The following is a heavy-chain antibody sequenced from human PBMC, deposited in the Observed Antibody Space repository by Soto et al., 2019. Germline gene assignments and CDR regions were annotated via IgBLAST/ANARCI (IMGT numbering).Heavy chain of an antibody. V-gene: IGHV3-9*01. CDR2: ITWNSDTI. CDR3: AKDIGGHCRDNSCYSSGHGMDV. CDR1: GFTFDDSA. D-gene: IGHD2-15*01. J-gene: IGHJ6*01. Sequence: ESGGDLVQPGRSLRLSCAASGFTFDDSAMHWVRQAPGKGLEWVSHITWNSDTIVYADSVKGRFTISRDNSKNSLYLQMNSLRAEDTALYYCAKDIGGHCRDNSCYSSGHGMDVW.